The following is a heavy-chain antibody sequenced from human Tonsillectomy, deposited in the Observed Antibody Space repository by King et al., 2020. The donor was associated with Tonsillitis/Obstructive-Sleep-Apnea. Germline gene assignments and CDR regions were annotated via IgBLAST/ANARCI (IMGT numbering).Heavy chain of an antibody. D-gene: IGHD1-26*01. V-gene: IGHV3-23*04. J-gene: IGHJ2*01. Sequence: VQLVESGGGLVQPGGSLRLSCAASGFTFSSFALSWVRQAPGKGLQWVASISGGGSVTYYADFVKGRFTISRDNSKNTLSLQMNSLRADDTAVYYCAKEGETTWYFDLWGRGTLVTVSS. CDR3: AKEGETTWYFDL. CDR1: GFTFSSFA. CDR2: ISGGGSVT.